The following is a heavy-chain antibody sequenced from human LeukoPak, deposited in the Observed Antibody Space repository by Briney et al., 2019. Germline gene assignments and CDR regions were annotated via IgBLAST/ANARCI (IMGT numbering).Heavy chain of an antibody. V-gene: IGHV4-4*07. CDR3: ARRVAAGLPYDAFDI. J-gene: IGHJ3*02. CDR1: GGSISYYY. D-gene: IGHD2-15*01. CDR2: IYTSGRT. Sequence: PSETLSLTCTVSGGSISYYYWNWIRQPAGKGLEWIGRIYTSGRTYYNPSLKSRVSMSVDTSKNQFSLKLSSVTAADTAVYYCARRVAAGLPYDAFDIWGQGTMVTVSS.